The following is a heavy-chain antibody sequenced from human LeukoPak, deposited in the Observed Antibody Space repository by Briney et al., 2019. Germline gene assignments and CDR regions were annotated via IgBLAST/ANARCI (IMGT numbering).Heavy chain of an antibody. D-gene: IGHD3-10*01. CDR3: AREGYYGSGSYPDY. V-gene: IGHV4-61*02. Sequence: SQTLSLNCTVAGGSISSGSYYWSWIRQPAGKGLEWIGRIYTSGSTNYNPSLKSRVTISVDTSKNQFSLKLSSVTAADTAVYYCAREGYYGSGSYPDYWGQGTLVTVSS. J-gene: IGHJ4*02. CDR1: GGSISSGSYY. CDR2: IYTSGST.